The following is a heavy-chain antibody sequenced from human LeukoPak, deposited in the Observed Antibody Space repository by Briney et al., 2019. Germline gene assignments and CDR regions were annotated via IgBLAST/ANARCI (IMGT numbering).Heavy chain of an antibody. CDR2: MNPNSGNT. V-gene: IGHV1-8*01. D-gene: IGHD3-3*01. Sequence: ASVKVSCKASGYTFTSYDINWVRQATGQGLEWMGRMNPNSGNTGYAQKFQGRVTMTRNTSISTAYMELSSLRSEDTAVYYCARRWGSGYYTGYYYYMDVWGKGTTVTVSS. CDR1: GYTFTSYD. CDR3: ARRWGSGYYTGYYYYMDV. J-gene: IGHJ6*03.